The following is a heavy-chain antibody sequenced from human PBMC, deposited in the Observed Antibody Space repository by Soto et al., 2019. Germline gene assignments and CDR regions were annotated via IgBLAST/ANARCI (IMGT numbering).Heavy chain of an antibody. J-gene: IGHJ4*02. Sequence: ASVKVSCKASGYTFTSYAMHWVRQAPGQRLEWMGWGNAGNGNTKYSQEFQGRVTITRDTSASTAYMELSSLRSEDMAVYYCARGANEPPYYFHYWGQGTLVTGSS. CDR2: GNAGNGNT. CDR3: ARGANEPPYYFHY. D-gene: IGHD2-8*01. V-gene: IGHV1-3*02. CDR1: GYTFTSYA.